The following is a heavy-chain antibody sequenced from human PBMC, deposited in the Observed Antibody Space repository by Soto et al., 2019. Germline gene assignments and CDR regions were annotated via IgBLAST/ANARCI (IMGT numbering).Heavy chain of an antibody. CDR3: ARVVVLAAIQYYYYYYGMDD. J-gene: IGHJ6*02. V-gene: IGHV3-48*03. CDR2: ISSSGSTI. Sequence: GGSRRLSCALAGLTLSSYEMNWVRHAPGKGLEWVSYISSSGSTIYYGDSVKGRFTIYRDNTKNSLYLQMNSLIAEDTAVYYCARVVVLAAIQYYYYYYGMDDWGQGTTVTVSS. D-gene: IGHD2-2*01. CDR1: GLTLSSYE.